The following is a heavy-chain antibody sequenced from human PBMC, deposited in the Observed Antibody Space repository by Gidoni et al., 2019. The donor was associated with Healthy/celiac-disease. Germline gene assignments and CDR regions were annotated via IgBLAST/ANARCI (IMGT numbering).Heavy chain of an antibody. V-gene: IGHV3-30*04. CDR3: ARDQEWYYFDY. Sequence: QVQLVESGGGVVQPGRSLRLSCAASGFTFSSYAMHWVRQVPGKGLEWVAVISNDGSNKYYADSVKGRFTISRDNSKNTLYLQMNSLRAEDTAVYYCARDQEWYYFDYWGQGTLVTVSS. CDR2: ISNDGSNK. CDR1: GFTFSSYA. J-gene: IGHJ4*02. D-gene: IGHD3-3*01.